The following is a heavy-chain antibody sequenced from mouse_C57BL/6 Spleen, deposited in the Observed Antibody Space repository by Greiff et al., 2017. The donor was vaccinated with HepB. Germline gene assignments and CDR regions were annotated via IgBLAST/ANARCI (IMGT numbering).Heavy chain of an antibody. Sequence: VQLQQPGAELVKPGASVKLSCKASGYTFTSYWMQWVKQRPGQGLEWIGEIDPSDSYTNYNQKFKGKATLTVDTSSSTAYMQLSSLTSEDSAVYYCARTTVVAKTSYFDVWGTGTTVTVSS. D-gene: IGHD1-1*01. J-gene: IGHJ1*03. CDR3: ARTTVVAKTSYFDV. CDR2: IDPSDSYT. V-gene: IGHV1-50*01. CDR1: GYTFTSYW.